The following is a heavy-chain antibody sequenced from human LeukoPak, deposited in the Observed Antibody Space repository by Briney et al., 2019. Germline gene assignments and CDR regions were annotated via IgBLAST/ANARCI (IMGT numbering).Heavy chain of an antibody. D-gene: IGHD3-3*01. CDR2: IYYSGST. Sequence: SGTLSLTCAVSGGSISSGGYYWSWIRQHPGKGLEWIGYIYYSGSTYYNPSLKSRVTISVDTSKNQFSLKLSSVTAADTAVYYCATSYSSGYWFYFDYWGQGTLVTVSS. CDR3: ATSYSSGYWFYFDY. J-gene: IGHJ4*02. V-gene: IGHV4-31*11. CDR1: GGSISSGGYY.